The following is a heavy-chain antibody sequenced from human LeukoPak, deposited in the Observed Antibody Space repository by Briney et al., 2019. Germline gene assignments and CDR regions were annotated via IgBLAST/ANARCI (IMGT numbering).Heavy chain of an antibody. J-gene: IGHJ6*03. CDR1: GGTFSSYA. V-gene: IGHV1-69*13. Sequence: ASVKVSCKASGGTFSSYAISWVRQAPGQGLEWMGGIIPIFGTANYAQKFQGRVTITADESTSTAYMELSSLRSEDTAVYYCARVDYYDSSGYPGGYYYYMDVWGKGTTVTVSS. CDR2: IIPIFGTA. CDR3: ARVDYYDSSGYPGGYYYYMDV. D-gene: IGHD3-22*01.